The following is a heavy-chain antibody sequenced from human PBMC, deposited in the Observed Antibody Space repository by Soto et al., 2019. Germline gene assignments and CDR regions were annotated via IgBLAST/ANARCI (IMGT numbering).Heavy chain of an antibody. V-gene: IGHV4-34*01. CDR2: MSHSGGT. CDR1: GGFVSSGSYY. CDR3: ARVERGTAATVVDAFDI. J-gene: IGHJ3*02. Sequence: QVQLQQWGAGLLKPSETLSLTCAVYGGFVSSGSYYWSWIRQPPGKGLEWIGAMSHSGGTHFNPSLKRRVTISVDTSKNQFSLKMSSVTAADTALYYWARVERGTAATVVDAFDIWGPGTMVTVSS. D-gene: IGHD2-21*02.